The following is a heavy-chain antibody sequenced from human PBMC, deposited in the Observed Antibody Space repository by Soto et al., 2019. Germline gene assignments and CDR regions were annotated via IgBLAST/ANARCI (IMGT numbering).Heavy chain of an antibody. V-gene: IGHV4-39*01. CDR1: SGSISSSAYY. D-gene: IGHD3-16*02. J-gene: IGHJ4*02. CDR2: KLYSGST. Sequence: QLQLQESGPGLVKPSETLSLTCTVSSGSISSSAYYWGWIRQTPGKGLEWIGSKLYSGSTYYNPSLKSRVSISVDTSKNQFALKLSSVTAADTAVYYCARHHGYVWGSHRWALDYWGQGTLVTVSS. CDR3: ARHHGYVWGSHRWALDY.